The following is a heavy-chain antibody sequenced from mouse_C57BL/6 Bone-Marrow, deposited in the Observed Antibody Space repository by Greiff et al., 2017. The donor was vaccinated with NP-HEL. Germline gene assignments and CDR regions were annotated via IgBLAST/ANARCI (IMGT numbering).Heavy chain of an antibody. Sequence: LQQSGAELARPGASVKLSCKASGYTFTSYGISWVKQRTGQGLEWIGEIYPRSGNTYYNEKFKGKATLTADKSSSTAYMELRSLTSEDSAVYFCAGYYGSSYVYYYAMDYWGQGTSVTVSS. J-gene: IGHJ4*01. V-gene: IGHV1-81*01. CDR1: GYTFTSYG. D-gene: IGHD1-1*01. CDR3: AGYYGSSYVYYYAMDY. CDR2: IYPRSGNT.